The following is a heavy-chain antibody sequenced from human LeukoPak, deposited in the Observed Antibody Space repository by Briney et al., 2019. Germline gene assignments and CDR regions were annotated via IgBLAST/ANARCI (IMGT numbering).Heavy chain of an antibody. V-gene: IGHV1-69*04. J-gene: IGHJ4*02. D-gene: IGHD1-26*01. CDR1: GGTFSNYA. CDR3: ARGFQGGSYYCDY. Sequence: SVKVSCKASGGTFSNYAITWVRQAPGLGLEWMGRIIPVLGIANYAQKFQGRVTITADKVTSTAYMELSSLRSEDTAIYYCARGFQGGSYYCDYWGQGTLVTVSS. CDR2: IIPVLGIA.